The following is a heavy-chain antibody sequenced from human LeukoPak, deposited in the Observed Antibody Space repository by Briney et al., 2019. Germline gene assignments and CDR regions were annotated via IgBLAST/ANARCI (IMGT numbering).Heavy chain of an antibody. D-gene: IGHD3-16*01. CDR3: ARELPLAYGHHDAFDV. Sequence: QPGGSLRLSCAASGFSVSNNYMGWVRQAPGKGLEWVSVIYRDGDTYYADSVKGRFTISRDISRNTVYLQMNRLGAEDTAVYYCARELPLAYGHHDAFDVWGQGTMVTVSS. CDR1: GFSVSNNY. CDR2: IYRDGDT. V-gene: IGHV3-53*01. J-gene: IGHJ3*01.